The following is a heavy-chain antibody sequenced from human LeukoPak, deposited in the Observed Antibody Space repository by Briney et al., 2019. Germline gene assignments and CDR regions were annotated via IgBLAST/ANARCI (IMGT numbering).Heavy chain of an antibody. CDR1: GFTFRDYW. CDR2: IKEDGSEK. Sequence: HPGGSLRLSCAASGFTFRDYWMSWVRQAPGKGLEWVANIKEDGSEKHYVDSVKGRFTISRDNDKNSLYLQMNSLRAEDTAVYYCARGRYSSSWLDYWGQGTLVTVSS. D-gene: IGHD6-13*01. CDR3: ARGRYSSSWLDY. V-gene: IGHV3-7*01. J-gene: IGHJ4*02.